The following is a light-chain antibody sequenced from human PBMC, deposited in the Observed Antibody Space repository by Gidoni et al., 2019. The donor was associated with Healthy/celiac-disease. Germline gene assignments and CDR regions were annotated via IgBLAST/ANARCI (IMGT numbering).Light chain of an antibody. Sequence: DIQMTKSPSSLSASVGDRVTITCRASQSISSYLNWYQQKPGKAPKLLIYAASSLQSGVPSRFSGSGSGTDFTLTISSLQPEDFATYYFQQSYSTQLTFGGGTKVELK. CDR3: QQSYSTQLT. V-gene: IGKV1-39*01. CDR2: AAS. J-gene: IGKJ4*01. CDR1: QSISSY.